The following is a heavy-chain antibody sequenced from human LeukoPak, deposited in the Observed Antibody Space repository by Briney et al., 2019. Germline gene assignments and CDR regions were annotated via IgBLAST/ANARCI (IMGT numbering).Heavy chain of an antibody. CDR1: GFTFTTCG. Sequence: QPGTSLRLSCATSGFTFTTCGVHWVRQAPGKGLEWVALMSSDGVKTYYADSVKGRFTISRDRYKDTLYLQMSRLRADDTAVYYCAKDHAGTGRAFEYWGQGTLVTVSS. J-gene: IGHJ4*02. CDR3: AKDHAGTGRAFEY. D-gene: IGHD1-1*01. V-gene: IGHV3-30*04. CDR2: MSSDGVKT.